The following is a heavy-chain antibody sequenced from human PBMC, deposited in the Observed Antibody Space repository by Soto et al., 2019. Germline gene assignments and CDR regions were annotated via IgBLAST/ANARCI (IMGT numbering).Heavy chain of an antibody. CDR1: GYNFANYW. CDR3: ARRPTLQYFFEY. Sequence: GESLKISCKGSGYNFANYWIAWVRQMPGKGLEWMGVIYPGDSDTRYSPSFQGQVTISVDKSISTAYLQWSSLKASDTAMYYCARRPTLQYFFEYWGLGTLVTVSS. V-gene: IGHV5-51*01. CDR2: IYPGDSDT. D-gene: IGHD4-4*01. J-gene: IGHJ4*02.